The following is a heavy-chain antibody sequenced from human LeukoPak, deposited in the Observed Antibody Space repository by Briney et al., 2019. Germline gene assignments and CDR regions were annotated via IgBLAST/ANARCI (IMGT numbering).Heavy chain of an antibody. Sequence: ASVKVSCKASGYTFTSYGINWVRQATGQGLEWMGWMNPNSGNTGYAQKFQGRVTITRNTSISTAYMELSSLRSEDTAVYYCARTAMVTYPYYYYYMDVWGKGTTVTVSS. CDR2: MNPNSGNT. V-gene: IGHV1-8*03. J-gene: IGHJ6*03. CDR1: GYTFTSYG. CDR3: ARTAMVTYPYYYYYMDV. D-gene: IGHD5-18*01.